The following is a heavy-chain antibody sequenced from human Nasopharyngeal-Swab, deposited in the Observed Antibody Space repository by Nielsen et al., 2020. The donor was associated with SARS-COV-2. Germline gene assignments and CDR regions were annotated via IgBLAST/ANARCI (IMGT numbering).Heavy chain of an antibody. Sequence: GRSLKISCAASGFTFSSYAMHWVRQAPGKGLEWVAVISYDGSNKYYADSVKGRFTISRDNSKNTLYLQMNSLRAEDTAVYYCAREADEGLAYFDYWGQGTLVTVSS. CDR2: ISYDGSNK. CDR1: GFTFSSYA. D-gene: IGHD3-16*01. J-gene: IGHJ4*02. CDR3: AREADEGLAYFDY. V-gene: IGHV3-30-3*01.